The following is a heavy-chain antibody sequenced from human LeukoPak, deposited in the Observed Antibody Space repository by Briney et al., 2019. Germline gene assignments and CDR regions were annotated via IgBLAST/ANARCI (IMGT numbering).Heavy chain of an antibody. CDR3: ARPGIAAAGTGGMDV. CDR2: ISSSSSYI. J-gene: IGHJ6*02. V-gene: IGHV3-21*01. D-gene: IGHD6-13*01. Sequence: GGSLRLSCAASGFTFNIYSMSWVRQAPGKGLEWVSPISSSSSYIYYADSVKGRFTISRDDAKNSLYLQMNSLRAEDTAVYYCARPGIAAAGTGGMDVWGQGTTVTVSS. CDR1: GFTFNIYS.